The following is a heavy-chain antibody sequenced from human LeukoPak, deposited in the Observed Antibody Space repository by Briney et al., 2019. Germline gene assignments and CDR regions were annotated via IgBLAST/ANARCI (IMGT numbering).Heavy chain of an antibody. V-gene: IGHV3-23*01. CDR2: ITGIGGNT. CDR1: GFTFGTYA. J-gene: IGHJ5*02. Sequence: PGGSLRLSCAISGFTFGTYAMTWVRQAPGKGLEWVSGITGIGGNTHYADSVKGRFTISRDNSKNTLYLQMNSLRAEDTAAYYCAKDAVRGSGRINWFDPWGQGTLVTVSS. D-gene: IGHD3-10*01. CDR3: AKDAVRGSGRINWFDP.